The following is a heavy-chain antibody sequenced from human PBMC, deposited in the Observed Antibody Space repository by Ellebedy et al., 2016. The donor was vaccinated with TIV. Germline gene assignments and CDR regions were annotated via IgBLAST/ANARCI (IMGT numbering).Heavy chain of an antibody. V-gene: IGHV4-34*01. CDR2: INHSGST. CDR1: GGSFSGYY. CDR3: ARHAPLQVTHEVSSWSPIDY. Sequence: SETLSLXCAVYGGSFSGYYWSWIRQPPGKGLEWIGEINHSGSTNYNPSLKSRVTISVDTSKNQFSLKLSSVTAADTAVYYCARHAPLQVTHEVSSWSPIDYWGQGTLVTVSS. J-gene: IGHJ4*02. D-gene: IGHD6-13*01.